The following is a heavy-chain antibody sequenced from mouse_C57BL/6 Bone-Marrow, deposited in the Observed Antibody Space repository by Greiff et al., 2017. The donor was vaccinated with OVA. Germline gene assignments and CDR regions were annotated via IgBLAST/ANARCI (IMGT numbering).Heavy chain of an antibody. CDR1: GYTFTSYW. J-gene: IGHJ1*03. CDR3: ARSGWLHWYFDV. D-gene: IGHD2-3*01. Sequence: QVQLQQPGAELVKPGASVTLSCKASGYTFTSYWMHWVKQRPGQGLEWIGMIHPNSGSTNYNEKFKSKATLTVDKSSSTAYMQLSSLTSEDSAVYYCARSGWLHWYFDVWGTGTTVTVSS. V-gene: IGHV1-64*01. CDR2: IHPNSGST.